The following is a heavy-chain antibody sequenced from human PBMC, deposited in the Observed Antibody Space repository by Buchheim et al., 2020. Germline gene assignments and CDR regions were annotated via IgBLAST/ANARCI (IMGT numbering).Heavy chain of an antibody. J-gene: IGHJ6*02. CDR3: ARHEYYDRSGYDYGRDV. Sequence: QVQLQESGPGLVKPSETLSLTCTVSGGYISSYYWSWIRQPPGKGLEYIGYTHYSGSTNANFSFKSRVTISLDRSKNQFTFRLNSGTAADAAVYYCARHEYYDRSGYDYGRDVGGQGTT. V-gene: IGHV4-59*08. CDR2: THYSGST. CDR1: GGYISSYY. D-gene: IGHD3-22*01.